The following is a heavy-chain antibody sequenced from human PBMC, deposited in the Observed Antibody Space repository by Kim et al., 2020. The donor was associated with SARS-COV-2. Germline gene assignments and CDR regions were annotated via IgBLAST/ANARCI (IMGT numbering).Heavy chain of an antibody. CDR2: INHSGST. CDR3: ASVRGWYARASHY. Sequence: SETLSLTCAVYGGSFSGYYWSWIRQPPGKGLEWIGEINHSGSTNYNPSLKSRVTISVDTSKNQFSLKLSSVTAADTAVYYCASVRGWYARASHYWGQGTLVTVSS. V-gene: IGHV4-34*01. J-gene: IGHJ4*02. CDR1: GGSFSGYY. D-gene: IGHD6-19*01.